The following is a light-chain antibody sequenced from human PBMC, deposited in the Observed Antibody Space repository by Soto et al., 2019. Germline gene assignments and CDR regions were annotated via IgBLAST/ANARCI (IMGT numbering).Light chain of an antibody. Sequence: EIVLTQSPGTLSLSPGERATLSCRASQSVSSSYLAWYQQKPGQAPRLLISGASSGATGIPPRFTGSGSGTDFTLTVNSLQSEDIAVYYCQQYHNWPVTFGGGTKVDNK. J-gene: IGKJ4*01. V-gene: IGKV3-20*01. CDR3: QQYHNWPVT. CDR2: GAS. CDR1: QSVSSSY.